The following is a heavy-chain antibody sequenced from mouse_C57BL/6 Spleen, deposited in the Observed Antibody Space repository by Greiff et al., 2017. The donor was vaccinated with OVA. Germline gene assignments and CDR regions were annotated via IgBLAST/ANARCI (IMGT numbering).Heavy chain of an antibody. Sequence: VKLMESGPELVKPGASVKLSCKASGYTFTSYDIHWVKQRPGQGLEWIGWIYPRDGSTKYNEKFKGKATLTVDTSSSTAYMELHSLTSEDSAVYFCARRGGSSYGYAMDYWGQGTSVTVSS. CDR1: GYTFTSYD. J-gene: IGHJ4*01. CDR2: IYPRDGST. V-gene: IGHV1-85*01. D-gene: IGHD1-1*01. CDR3: ARRGGSSYGYAMDY.